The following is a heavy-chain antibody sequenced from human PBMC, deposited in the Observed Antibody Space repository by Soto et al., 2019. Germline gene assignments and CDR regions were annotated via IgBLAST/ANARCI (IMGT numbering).Heavy chain of an antibody. CDR3: TRDRRFGMDV. CDR1: GGSISGGRYY. V-gene: IGHV4-31*03. Sequence: QVPLQESGPGLVKPSQTLSLTCNVSGGSISGGRYYWNWIRQHPGKGLEWIGNIYDNGITYYNPSLKSRVIISEHTSKTQFSLRLSSVTAADTAVYYCTRDRRFGMDVWGQGTTVTVSS. CDR2: IYDNGIT. J-gene: IGHJ6*02. D-gene: IGHD3-16*01.